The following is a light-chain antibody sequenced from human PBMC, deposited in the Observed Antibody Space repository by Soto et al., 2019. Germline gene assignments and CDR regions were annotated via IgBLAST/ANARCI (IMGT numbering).Light chain of an antibody. CDR1: QGISND. J-gene: IGKJ1*01. V-gene: IGKV1-27*01. Sequence: DIQMTQSPSSLSASVGDRVTITCRASQGISNDLAWYQQKPGKVPKPLIYAASTLESGVPSRFSGRGSGTDFALTISSLQPEDVATYYCQNYNRAPRTFGQGTKVEIK. CDR3: QNYNRAPRT. CDR2: AAS.